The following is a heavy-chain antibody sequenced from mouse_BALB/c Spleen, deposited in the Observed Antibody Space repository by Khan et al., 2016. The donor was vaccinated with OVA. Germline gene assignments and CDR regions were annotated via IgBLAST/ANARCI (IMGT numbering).Heavy chain of an antibody. CDR1: GYSITSDYA. CDR3: AGGPYYGNSLFAC. V-gene: IGHV3-2*02. J-gene: IGHJ3*01. CDR2: ISYSGST. D-gene: IGHD1-1*01. Sequence: EVQLQESGPGLVKPSQSLSLTCTVTGYSITSDYAWNWIRQFPGNKLEWMGYISYSGSTSYNPSLKSRISITRDTSKNQFFLQLNSVTTEDTTTYYCAGGPYYGNSLFACWGKGTWVTVSA.